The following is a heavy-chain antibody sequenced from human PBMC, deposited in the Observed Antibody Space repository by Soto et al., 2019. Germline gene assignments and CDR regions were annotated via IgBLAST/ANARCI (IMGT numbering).Heavy chain of an antibody. CDR2: VYHSWSS. V-gene: IGHV4-30-2*01. J-gene: IGHJ4*02. CDR1: ARSISSCGYS. Sequence: NLSLTCAVSARSISSCGYSWSWTRHPTVTGVGRSGDVYHSWSSWYNPSLKSRVTISVDRSKNQFSLKLSSVTAADKAVYYCARGERSYGDYYFDYWGQGTLVTVS. CDR3: ARGERSYGDYYFDY. D-gene: IGHD4-17*01.